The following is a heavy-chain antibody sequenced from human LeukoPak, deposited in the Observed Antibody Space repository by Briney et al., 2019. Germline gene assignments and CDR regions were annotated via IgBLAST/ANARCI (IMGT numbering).Heavy chain of an antibody. D-gene: IGHD6-19*01. J-gene: IGHJ4*02. CDR3: ARGGAQLSSDWPDY. Sequence: ASVKVSCKASGYSFTNYGISWVRQAPGQGLEWMGWISTYNGNANYAQKLQGRVTMTTDTSTNTVYMDLRSLRSDDTAVYYCARGGAQLSSDWPDYWGQGTLVTVSS. CDR2: ISTYNGNA. V-gene: IGHV1-18*01. CDR1: GYSFTNYG.